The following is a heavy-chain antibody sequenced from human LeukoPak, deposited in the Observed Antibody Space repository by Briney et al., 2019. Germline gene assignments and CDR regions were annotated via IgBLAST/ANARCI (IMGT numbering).Heavy chain of an antibody. CDR1: GIIFSDYA. J-gene: IGHJ4*02. CDR2: IRYDGNNK. D-gene: IGHD3-22*01. CDR3: VRDDYNSLGF. Sequence: GGPLILSCAAAGIIFSDYAMHWLRLAAGMGLEWVTIIRYDGNNKYYADSVEGRFTISRDNSKSTLYLQRNGLRAEDTAMYYCVRDDYNSLGFWGQGTLVNVSS. V-gene: IGHV3-30*02.